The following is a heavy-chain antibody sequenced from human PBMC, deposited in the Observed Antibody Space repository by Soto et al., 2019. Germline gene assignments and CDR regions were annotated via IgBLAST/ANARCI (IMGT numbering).Heavy chain of an antibody. J-gene: IGHJ5*02. CDR2: IHYSGST. CDR1: GDSISSSPYY. CDR3: ATTQRVKYNPVYGRVTTGWLGP. Sequence: SETLSLTCTVSGDSISSSPYYWGWIRQPPGKGLEWIGNIHYSGSTYYNPSLKSRVMISVDTSRNQFSLQVSSVTAADSAVYFCATTQRVKYNPVYGRVTTGWLGPWGQGTQVTVSS. V-gene: IGHV4-39*01. D-gene: IGHD1-20*01.